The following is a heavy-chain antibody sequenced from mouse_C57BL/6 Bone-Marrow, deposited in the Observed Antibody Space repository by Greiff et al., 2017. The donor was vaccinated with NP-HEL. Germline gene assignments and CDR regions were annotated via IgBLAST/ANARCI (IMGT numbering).Heavy chain of an antibody. V-gene: IGHV1-15*01. D-gene: IGHD4-1*01. J-gene: IGHJ3*01. Sequence: VQLQQSGAELVRPGASVTLSCKASGYTFTDYEMHWVKQTPVHGLEWIGAIDPETGGTAYNQKFKGKAILTADKSSSQAYMGPRSLASEDSAGYYRTRENWDGAWFAYWGQGTLVTVSA. CDR3: TRENWDGAWFAY. CDR2: IDPETGGT. CDR1: GYTFTDYE.